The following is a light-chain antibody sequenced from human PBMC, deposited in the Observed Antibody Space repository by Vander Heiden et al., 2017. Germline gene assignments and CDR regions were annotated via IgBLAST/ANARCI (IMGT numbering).Light chain of an antibody. CDR1: QSVSSN. J-gene: IGKJ2*01. CDR3: QQYNNWPLYT. V-gene: IGKV3-15*01. CDR2: GAS. Sequence: EIVMTQSPATLSVSPGESATLSCRASQSVSSNLAWYQQKPGQAPRLLIYGASTRATGIPARCSGGGSGTEFTLTISSLQSEDFAVYYCQQYNNWPLYTFGQGTKLEIK.